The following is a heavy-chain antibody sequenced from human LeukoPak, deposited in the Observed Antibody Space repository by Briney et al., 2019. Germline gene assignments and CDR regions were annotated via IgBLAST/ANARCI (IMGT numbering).Heavy chain of an antibody. CDR2: IYYTGST. J-gene: IGHJ4*02. Sequence: PSETLSLTCTVSGGSISSGGYYWGWIRQHPGKGLEWIGYIYYTGSTTYIPSLKSRVIMSVDTSKNQFSLKLSSVTAADTAVYYCARLPDYGDYPANFGYWGQGTLVTVSS. D-gene: IGHD4-17*01. CDR1: GGSISSGGYY. V-gene: IGHV4-31*03. CDR3: ARLPDYGDYPANFGY.